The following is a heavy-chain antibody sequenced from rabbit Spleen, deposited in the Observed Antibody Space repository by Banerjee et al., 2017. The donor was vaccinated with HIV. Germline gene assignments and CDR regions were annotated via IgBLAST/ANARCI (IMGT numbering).Heavy chain of an antibody. V-gene: IGHV1S45*01. D-gene: IGHD7-1*01. CDR3: ARDTGTSFSSYGMDL. CDR2: INASSGNT. CDR1: GFSFSDRDV. J-gene: IGHJ6*01. Sequence: QEQLVESGGGLVQPEGSLTLTCKASGFSFSDRDVMCWVRQAPGKGLEWIACINASSGNTVYANWAKGRFTISKTSSTTVTLQMTSLTAADTATYFCARDTGTSFSSYGMDLWGPGTLVTVS.